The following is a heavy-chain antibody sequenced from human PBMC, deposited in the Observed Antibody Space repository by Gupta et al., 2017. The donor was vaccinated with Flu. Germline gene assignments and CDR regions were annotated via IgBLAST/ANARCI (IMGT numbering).Heavy chain of an antibody. V-gene: IGHV3-33*01. J-gene: IGHJ4*02. D-gene: IGHD2-15*01. Sequence: QVQLVASGGGVVQPGRSLRLSCAASGFTFSNYGIHWVRQAPGKGLKWVAVIWYDGSNKYYADSVKGRFTISRDNSKSTSYLQMSSLRAADTAVYYCARSCSGARCTSIGFDVWGQGTLVMVSS. CDR2: IWYDGSNK. CDR3: ARSCSGARCTSIGFDV. CDR1: GFTFSNYG.